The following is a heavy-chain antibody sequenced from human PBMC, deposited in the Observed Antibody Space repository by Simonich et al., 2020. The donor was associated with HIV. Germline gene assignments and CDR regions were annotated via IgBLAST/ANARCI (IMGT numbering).Heavy chain of an antibody. V-gene: IGHV1-69*06. J-gene: IGHJ3*02. CDR3: AKEITGDSKDLWSGFYAFDI. CDR1: GGTFSSYG. Sequence: QVQLLQSGAEVKKPGSSVKVSCKASGGTFSSYGISWVRQAPGQGLEWMGGIIPLLGKAYYAQKFQGRGTLTADKSTSTAYMELSSLRSEDTAVYYCAKEITGDSKDLWSGFYAFDIWGQGTLVTVSS. D-gene: IGHD3-3*01. CDR2: IIPLLGKA.